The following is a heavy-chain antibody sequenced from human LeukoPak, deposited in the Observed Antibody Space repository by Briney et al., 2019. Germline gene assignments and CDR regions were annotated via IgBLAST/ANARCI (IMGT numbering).Heavy chain of an antibody. D-gene: IGHD6-13*01. CDR1: GFTFSSYA. CDR3: AKAASSSWPSYYYGMDV. J-gene: IGHJ6*02. CDR2: ISGSGGST. Sequence: GGSLRLSCAASGFTFSSYAMSWVRQAPGKGLEWVSAISGSGGSTYYADSVKGRFTISKDNSKNTVYLQMSSLRVDDTAVYYCAKAASSSWPSYYYGMDVWGQGTTVTVSS. V-gene: IGHV3-23*01.